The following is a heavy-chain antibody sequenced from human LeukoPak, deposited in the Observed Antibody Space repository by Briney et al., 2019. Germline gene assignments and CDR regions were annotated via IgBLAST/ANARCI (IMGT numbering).Heavy chain of an antibody. CDR3: AKDTDGTFDY. Sequence: PGRSLRLSCAASGFTFDDYAMHWVRQAPGKGLEWVSGISWNSGSIGYADSVKGRFTISRDNAKNSLYLQMNSLRAEDTALYYCAKDTDGTFDYWGQGTLVTVSS. CDR2: ISWNSGSI. CDR1: GFTFDDYA. V-gene: IGHV3-9*01. J-gene: IGHJ4*02. D-gene: IGHD6-13*01.